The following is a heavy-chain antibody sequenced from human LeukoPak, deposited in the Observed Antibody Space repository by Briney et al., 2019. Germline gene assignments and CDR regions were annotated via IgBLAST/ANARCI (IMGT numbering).Heavy chain of an antibody. CDR2: ISSSSSTI. D-gene: IGHD3-10*01. CDR1: GFTFSSYS. Sequence: GGSLRLSCAASGFTFSSYSMNWVHQAPGKGLEWVSYISSSSSTIYYADSVKGRFTISRDNAKNSLYLQMNSLRDEDTAVYYCARDKNYGSATAFSYWGQGTLVTVSS. J-gene: IGHJ4*02. CDR3: ARDKNYGSATAFSY. V-gene: IGHV3-48*02.